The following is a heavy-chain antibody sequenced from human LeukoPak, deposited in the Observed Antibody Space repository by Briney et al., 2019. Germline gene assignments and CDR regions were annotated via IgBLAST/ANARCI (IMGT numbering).Heavy chain of an antibody. Sequence: GGSLRLSCAASGFTFSSYWMSWVRQAPGKGLEWVAFIRYDGSNKYYADSVKGRFTISRDNSKNTLYLQMNSLRAEDTAVYYCARDHYGDYLYYYYGMDVWGQGTTVTVSS. J-gene: IGHJ6*02. V-gene: IGHV3-30*02. CDR2: IRYDGSNK. CDR3: ARDHYGDYLYYYYGMDV. CDR1: GFTFSSYW. D-gene: IGHD4-17*01.